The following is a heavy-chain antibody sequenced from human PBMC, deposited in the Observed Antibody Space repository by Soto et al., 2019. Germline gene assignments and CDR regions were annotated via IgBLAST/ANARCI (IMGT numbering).Heavy chain of an antibody. V-gene: IGHV3-30*18. CDR2: ISYDGSNK. D-gene: IGHD6-19*01. CDR1: GFTFSSYG. J-gene: IGHJ3*02. CDR3: AKDRGSGWRVDAFDI. Sequence: GGSVRLSCAASGFTFSSYGMHWVRQAPGKGLEWVAVISYDGSNKYYADSVKGRFTISRDNSKNTLYLQMNSLRAEDTAVYYCAKDRGSGWRVDAFDIWGQGTMVTVSS.